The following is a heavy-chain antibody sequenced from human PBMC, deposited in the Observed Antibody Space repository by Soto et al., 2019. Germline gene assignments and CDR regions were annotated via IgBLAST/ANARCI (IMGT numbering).Heavy chain of an antibody. CDR3: ASVRGGYYYAMDV. V-gene: IGHV4-4*02. Sequence: QVQLQESGPGLVKPSGTLSLTCAVSGGSISSSNWWSWVRQPPGKGLEWIGEIYHTGSTNYNPALKSRVTISVDKSKNQFSLKLSSVTAADTAVYYCASVRGGYYYAMDVWGQGTTVTVSS. CDR1: GGSISSSNW. J-gene: IGHJ6*02. CDR2: IYHTGST. D-gene: IGHD3-10*02.